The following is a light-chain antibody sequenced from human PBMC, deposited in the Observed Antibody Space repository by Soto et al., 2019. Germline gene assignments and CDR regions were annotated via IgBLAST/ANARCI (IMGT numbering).Light chain of an antibody. Sequence: DIEMTQSPSSLSASVGDRVTITCRASLGISSVLGWYQQKPGKAPTRLIYAASSLHSGIPPRFSGSGSGTDFTLTISSLQPEDFAPYYCQQHNSYPWTFGHGTKVDIK. V-gene: IGKV1-17*01. J-gene: IGKJ1*01. CDR3: QQHNSYPWT. CDR1: LGISSV. CDR2: AAS.